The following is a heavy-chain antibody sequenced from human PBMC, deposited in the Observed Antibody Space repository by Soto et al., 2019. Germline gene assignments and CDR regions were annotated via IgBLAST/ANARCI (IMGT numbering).Heavy chain of an antibody. CDR3: ARGYYDSSGQGYYYGMDV. CDR1: GGTFSSYA. Sequence: SVKVSCKASGGTFSSYAISWVRQAPGQGLEWMGGIIPIFGTSNYAQKFQGRVTITADESTSTAYMELSSLRSEDTAVYYCARGYYDSSGQGYYYGMDVWGQGTTVTVSS. J-gene: IGHJ6*02. V-gene: IGHV1-69*13. D-gene: IGHD3-22*01. CDR2: IIPIFGTS.